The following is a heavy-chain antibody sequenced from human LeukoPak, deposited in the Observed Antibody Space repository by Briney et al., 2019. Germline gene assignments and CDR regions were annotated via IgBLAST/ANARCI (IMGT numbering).Heavy chain of an antibody. Sequence: WASVEVSCKASGYTLTDFYLHWVRQAPGQGPEWMGWINPNTGDTDCALKFQGRVTLTRDTSTSTAYMELTGLRSDDTAVYYCARVGGHYYGSGSFYFWGQGTLVTVSS. CDR3: ARVGGHYYGSGSFYF. CDR2: INPNTGDT. D-gene: IGHD3-10*01. V-gene: IGHV1-2*02. CDR1: GYTLTDFY. J-gene: IGHJ4*02.